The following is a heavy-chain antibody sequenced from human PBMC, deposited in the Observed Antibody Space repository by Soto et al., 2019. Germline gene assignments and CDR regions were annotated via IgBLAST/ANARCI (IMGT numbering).Heavy chain of an antibody. D-gene: IGHD2-15*01. J-gene: IGHJ4*02. V-gene: IGHV3-23*05. CDR2: IDLSGTMT. CDR3: TKDRVSDGIYSFDY. CDR1: GFTFNNYA. Sequence: GGSLGLSCVTSGFTFNNYAMSWVRQAPGKGLEWVAFIDLSGTMTDYRESVKGRFTLSKDKSMKTVYLQMNSLRVEDAAVYYCTKDRVSDGIYSFDYWGQGALVTVSS.